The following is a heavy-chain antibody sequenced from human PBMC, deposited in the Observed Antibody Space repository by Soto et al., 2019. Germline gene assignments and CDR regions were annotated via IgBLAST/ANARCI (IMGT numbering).Heavy chain of an antibody. CDR3: TRDRITTGYCSSTSCGYMDV. Sequence: GGSLRLSCTASGFTFGDYAMSWFRQAPGKGLEWVGFIRSKAYGGTTEYAASVKGRFTISRDDSKSIAYLQMNSLKTEDTAVYYCTRDRITTGYCSSTSCGYMDVWGKGTTVTVSS. V-gene: IGHV3-49*03. J-gene: IGHJ6*03. CDR2: IRSKAYGGTT. D-gene: IGHD2-2*03. CDR1: GFTFGDYA.